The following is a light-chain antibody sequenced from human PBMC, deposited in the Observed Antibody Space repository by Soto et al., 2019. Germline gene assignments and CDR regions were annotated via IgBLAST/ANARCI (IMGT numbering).Light chain of an antibody. CDR1: QAINNY. CDR2: AAS. CDR3: QQYYDYPRT. J-gene: IGKJ1*01. Sequence: RMTQSPSSLSASTGDRVTITCRASQAINNYLVWFQQKPGKAPKVLIYAASTLQTGVPSRFSGSGSGTDFILTINWLQSEDFATYYCQQYYDYPRTFGQGTKVDIK. V-gene: IGKV1-8*01.